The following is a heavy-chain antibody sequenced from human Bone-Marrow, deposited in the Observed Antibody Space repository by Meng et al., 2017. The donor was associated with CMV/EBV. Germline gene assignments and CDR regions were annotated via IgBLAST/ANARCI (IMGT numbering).Heavy chain of an antibody. CDR3: ARGRGVDFWGGYFPLLSYYYYGMDV. CDR1: GGSISSSSYY. Sequence: ESLKISCTVSGGSISSSSYYWGWIRQPPGKGLEWIGSIYYCGSTYYTPSLKSRVTISVDTSKNQFSLKLSSVTAADTAVYYCARGRGVDFWGGYFPLLSYYYYGMDVWGQGTTVAVSS. J-gene: IGHJ6*02. CDR2: IYYCGST. V-gene: IGHV4-39*07. D-gene: IGHD3-3*01.